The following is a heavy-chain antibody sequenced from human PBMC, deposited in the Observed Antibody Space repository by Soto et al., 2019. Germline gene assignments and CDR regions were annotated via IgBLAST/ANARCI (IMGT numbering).Heavy chain of an antibody. CDR3: ARRGSDWSFDY. CDR1: GYSFTSYW. CDR2: VDPADSYT. J-gene: IGHJ4*02. D-gene: IGHD6-19*01. Sequence: PGESLKISCKGSGYSFTSYWITWVRQMPGKGLEWMGRVDPADSYTKYSPSFQGHVTISVDKSVGTAYLQWRSLNASDTAIYYCARRGSDWSFDYWGQGTLVTVSS. V-gene: IGHV5-10-1*01.